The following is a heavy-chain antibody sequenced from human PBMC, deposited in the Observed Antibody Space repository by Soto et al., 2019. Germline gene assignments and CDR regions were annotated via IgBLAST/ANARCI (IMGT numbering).Heavy chain of an antibody. CDR1: GGSIGRAGYS. J-gene: IGHJ4*02. CDR3: ASSRVMTTYFDY. Sequence: QLQLQESGSRLVKPSQTLSLTCAVSGGSIGRAGYSWSWIRQSPGKGLEWIGYIYNSGSTFYNPSLKSRLTISVDRSKNQLSLQLNSVTAADTAVYYCASSRVMTTYFDYWGQGTLVTVSS. CDR2: IYNSGST. D-gene: IGHD2-21*01. V-gene: IGHV4-30-2*06.